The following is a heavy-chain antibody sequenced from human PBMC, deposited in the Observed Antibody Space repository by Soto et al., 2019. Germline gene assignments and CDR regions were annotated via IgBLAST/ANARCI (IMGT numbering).Heavy chain of an antibody. CDR3: AREVPSHYSSALTFEY. Sequence: APLNVSCKASGYTFTGDYMHWVRQTPGQGLEWMGIINPSGGGTSYAQKFQGRVTMTRDTSTSTVYMELSSLRSEDTAVYYCAREVPSHYSSALTFEYWGQGTLVTVSS. J-gene: IGHJ4*02. CDR2: INPSGGGT. CDR1: GYTFTGDY. V-gene: IGHV1-46*01. D-gene: IGHD6-25*01.